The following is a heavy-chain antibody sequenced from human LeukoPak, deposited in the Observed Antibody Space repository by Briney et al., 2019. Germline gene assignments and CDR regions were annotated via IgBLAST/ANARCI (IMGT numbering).Heavy chain of an antibody. J-gene: IGHJ6*02. CDR2: ISAYNGNT. CDR3: ARDLYGSGSYYHPADYYYYGMDV. CDR1: GYTFTSYG. Sequence: ASVKVSCKASGYTFTSYGISWVRQAPGQGLEWMGWISAYNGNTNYAQKLQGRVTMTTDTSTSTAYMELRSLRSDDTAVYHCARDLYGSGSYYHPADYYYYGMDVWGQGTTVTVSS. V-gene: IGHV1-18*01. D-gene: IGHD3-10*01.